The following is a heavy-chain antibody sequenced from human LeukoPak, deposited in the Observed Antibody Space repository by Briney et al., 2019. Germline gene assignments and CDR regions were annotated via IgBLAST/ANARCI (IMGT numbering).Heavy chain of an antibody. CDR3: ATATGVYGSGSYYNNDY. CDR1: GGTFSSYA. J-gene: IGHJ4*02. D-gene: IGHD3-10*01. V-gene: IGHV1-24*01. CDR2: FDPEDGET. Sequence: ASVKVSCKASGGTFSSYAISWVRQAPGKGLEWMGGFDPEDGETIYAQKFQGRVTMTEDTSTDTAYMELSSLRSEDTAVYYCATATGVYGSGSYYNNDYWGQGTLVTVSS.